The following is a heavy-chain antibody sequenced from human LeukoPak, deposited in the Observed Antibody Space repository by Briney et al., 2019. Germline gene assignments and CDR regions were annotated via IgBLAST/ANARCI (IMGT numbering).Heavy chain of an antibody. V-gene: IGHV3-7*01. Sequence: GGSLRLSCAASGFTFSSKWIYWVRQAPGKGLEWVANIKPDGSERKYVDSVKGRFTISRDNAKNSLYLQMNSLRADDTAVYFCARHALSDILTGYSDYWGQGTLVTVSS. CDR3: ARHALSDILTGYSDY. CDR1: GFTFSSKW. D-gene: IGHD3-9*01. J-gene: IGHJ4*02. CDR2: IKPDGSER.